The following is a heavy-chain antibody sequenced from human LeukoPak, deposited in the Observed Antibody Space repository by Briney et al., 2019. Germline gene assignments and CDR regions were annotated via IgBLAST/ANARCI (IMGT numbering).Heavy chain of an antibody. J-gene: IGHJ3*02. CDR2: INHSGST. V-gene: IGHV4-34*01. D-gene: IGHD6-19*01. Sequence: KPSETLSLTCAVYGGSFSGYYWSWIRQPPRKGLEWIGEINHSGSTNYNPSLKSRVTISVDTSKNQFSLKLSSVTAADTAVYYCARAREQWLVYGAFDIWGQGTMVTVSS. CDR1: GGSFSGYY. CDR3: ARAREQWLVYGAFDI.